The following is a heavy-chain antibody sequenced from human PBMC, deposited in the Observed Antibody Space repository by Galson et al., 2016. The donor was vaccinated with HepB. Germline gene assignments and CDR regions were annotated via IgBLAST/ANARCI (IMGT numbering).Heavy chain of an antibody. V-gene: IGHV4-61*01. J-gene: IGHJ4*02. CDR3: AKVGATVAYDS. CDR2: IYYRGGT. Sequence: SETLSLTCTVSGDSVTSGRDYWSWIRQPPGKGLEWIGYIYYRGGTNYNPALNSRVTISLDTSKNKFSLRLNSVTASDSAMYYCAKVGATVAYDSWGQGTLVTVSS. CDR1: GDSVTSGRDY. D-gene: IGHD4-23*01.